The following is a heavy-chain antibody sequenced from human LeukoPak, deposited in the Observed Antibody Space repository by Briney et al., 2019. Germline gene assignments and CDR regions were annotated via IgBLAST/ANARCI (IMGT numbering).Heavy chain of an antibody. CDR1: GGSFSGYY. CDR2: IYHSGST. CDR3: ARESQIAVASDY. D-gene: IGHD6-19*01. J-gene: IGHJ4*02. V-gene: IGHV4-34*01. Sequence: SETLSLTCAVYGGSFSGYYWSWIRQPPGKGLEWIGYIYHSGSTYYNPSLKSRVTISVDRSKNQFSLKLSSVTAADTAVYYCARESQIAVASDYWGQGTLVTVSS.